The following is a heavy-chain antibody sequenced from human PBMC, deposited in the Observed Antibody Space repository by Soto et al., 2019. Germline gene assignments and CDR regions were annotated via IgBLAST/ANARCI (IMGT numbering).Heavy chain of an antibody. V-gene: IGHV1-18*01. CDR2: ISAYNGNT. CDR3: ARGVVVTAIVPQYYFDY. J-gene: IGHJ4*02. D-gene: IGHD2-21*02. CDR1: GYTFTSYG. Sequence: EASVKVSCKASGYTFTSYGISWVRQAPGQGLEWMGRISAYNGNTNYAQKLQGRVTMTTDTSTSTAYMELRSLRSDDTAVYYCARGVVVTAIVPQYYFDYWGQGTLVTAPQ.